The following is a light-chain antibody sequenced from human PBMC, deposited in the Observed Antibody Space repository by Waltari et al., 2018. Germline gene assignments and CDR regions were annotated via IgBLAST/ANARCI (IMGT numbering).Light chain of an antibody. V-gene: IGKV3-15*01. CDR2: GTS. J-gene: IGKJ2*01. CDR3: QQYDNWPTYT. Sequence: ELVITQSPATLSVSPGERATLSCRASQSVSINLAWYRQKPGQDPRLLLHGTSTRATGIPDRFSGSGSGTDFTLTISSLQPEDFAVYYCQQYDNWPTYTFGQGTKLEIK. CDR1: QSVSIN.